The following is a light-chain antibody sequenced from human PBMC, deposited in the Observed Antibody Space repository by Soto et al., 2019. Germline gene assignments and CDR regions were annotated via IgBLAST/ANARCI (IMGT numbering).Light chain of an antibody. CDR1: QSVSSNR. Sequence: VLTQTPGTLYLSTGKRATRACRASQSVSSNRLAWYQQKPGQAPRLLIYGGSSRATGIPVRFSGSGSETDFTLTITRLEPEDFAVYYCQQYSSPRTFGQGTKVDIK. V-gene: IGKV3-20*01. J-gene: IGKJ1*01. CDR2: GGS. CDR3: QQYSSPRT.